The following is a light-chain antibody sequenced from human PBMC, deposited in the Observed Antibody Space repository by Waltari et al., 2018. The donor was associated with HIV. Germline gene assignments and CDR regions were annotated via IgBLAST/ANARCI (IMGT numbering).Light chain of an antibody. Sequence: SGTASQSGSHTNLAWYQQQPGHAPLLIISGASSRATGLPDRFRGSGSGTNFILTTSELQPEDFAVYYCQQYGASRWTFGQGTKVE. CDR2: GAS. CDR1: QSGSHTN. J-gene: IGKJ1*01. CDR3: QQYGASRWT. V-gene: IGKV3-20*01.